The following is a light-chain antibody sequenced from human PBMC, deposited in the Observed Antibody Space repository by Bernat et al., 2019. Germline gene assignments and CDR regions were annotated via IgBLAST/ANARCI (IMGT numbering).Light chain of an antibody. CDR3: MNSLQGPPMFT. Sequence: IVMTQSPLSLPVTPGEPASISCRSSQSLLHSNGYNYLDWYVQKPGQSPQLLIFLASSLAPGVPDRFSGSGSGTDFTLKISRVEAEDVGIYYCMNSLQGPPMFTFGPGTKVDI. J-gene: IGKJ3*01. V-gene: IGKV2-28*01. CDR1: QSLLHSNGYNY. CDR2: LAS.